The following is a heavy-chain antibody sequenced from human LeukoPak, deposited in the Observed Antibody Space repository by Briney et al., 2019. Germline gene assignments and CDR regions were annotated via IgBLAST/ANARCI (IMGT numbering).Heavy chain of an antibody. V-gene: IGHV1-69*13. Sequence: ASVEVSCKASGYTFTSYAISWVRQAPGQGLEWMGGIIPIFGTANYAQKFQGRVTITADESTSTAYMELSSLRSEDTAVYYCARSTYYDFWSGYYPLDYWGQGTLVTVSS. J-gene: IGHJ4*02. CDR2: IIPIFGTA. D-gene: IGHD3-3*01. CDR3: ARSTYYDFWSGYYPLDY. CDR1: GYTFTSYA.